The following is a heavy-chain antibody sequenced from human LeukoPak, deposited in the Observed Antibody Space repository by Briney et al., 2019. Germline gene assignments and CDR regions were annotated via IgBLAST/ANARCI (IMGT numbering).Heavy chain of an antibody. CDR1: GFTFDDYA. D-gene: IGHD4-17*01. CDR2: ISGDGGST. V-gene: IGHV3-43*02. J-gene: IGHJ4*02. Sequence: RPGGSLRLSCAASGFTFDDYAMHWVRQAPGKGLECVSLISGDGGSTYYADSVKGRFTISRDNSKNSQYLQMNSLRTEDTALYYCAKDFQYTVTTEYYFDYWGQGTLVTVSS. CDR3: AKDFQYTVTTEYYFDY.